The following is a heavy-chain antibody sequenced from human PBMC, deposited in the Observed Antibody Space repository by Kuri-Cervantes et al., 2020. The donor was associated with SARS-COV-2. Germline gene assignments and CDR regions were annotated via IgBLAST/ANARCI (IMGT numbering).Heavy chain of an antibody. D-gene: IGHD3-3*01. CDR2: INQSGST. CDR1: GFTFSSYS. CDR3: ARGRGGYYMGGYYFYSMDV. V-gene: IGHV4-34*01. J-gene: IGHJ6*03. Sequence: GSLRLSCAASGFTFSSYSMNWVRQAPGKGLEWIGEINQSGSTSYSPSLKSRLTISVDTSENQFSLKLSSVTAADTAVYYCARGRGGYYMGGYYFYSMDVWGKGTTVTVSS.